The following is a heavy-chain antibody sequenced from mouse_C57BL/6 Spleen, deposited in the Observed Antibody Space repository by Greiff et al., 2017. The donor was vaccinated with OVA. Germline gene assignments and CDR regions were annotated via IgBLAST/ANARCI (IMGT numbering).Heavy chain of an antibody. CDR2: IYPGDGDT. Sequence: QVQLKQSGPELVKPGASVKISCKASGYAFSSSWMNWVKQRPGKGLEWIGRIYPGDGDTNYNGKFKGKATLTADKSSITAYMQLSSLTSEDSAVYFCAWIYYDYSSYAMDYWGQGTSVTVSS. CDR1: GYAFSSSW. CDR3: AWIYYDYSSYAMDY. J-gene: IGHJ4*01. D-gene: IGHD2-4*01. V-gene: IGHV1-82*01.